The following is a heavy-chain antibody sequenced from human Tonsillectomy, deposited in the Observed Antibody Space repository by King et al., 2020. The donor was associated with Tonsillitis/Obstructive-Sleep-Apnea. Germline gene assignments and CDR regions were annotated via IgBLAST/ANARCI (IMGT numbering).Heavy chain of an antibody. J-gene: IGHJ6*03. Sequence: QLVQSGAEVRKPGSSVRVSCKASGGTFSNYAISWVRQAPGQGLEWMGVIIPIFGTANYAQKFQGRVTITADESTSTAYMELSSLRSEDTAVYYCASRYYSGSGSPQSNYYYYYMGVWGKGTTVTVSS. D-gene: IGHD3-10*01. V-gene: IGHV1-69*12. CDR2: IIPIFGTA. CDR1: GGTFSNYA. CDR3: ASRYYSGSGSPQSNYYYYYMGV.